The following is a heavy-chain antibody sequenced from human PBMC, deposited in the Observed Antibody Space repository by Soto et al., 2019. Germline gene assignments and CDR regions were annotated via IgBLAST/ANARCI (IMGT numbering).Heavy chain of an antibody. CDR1: GGSISSYY. Sequence: SETLSLTFTVSGGSISSYYWSWIRQPPGKGLEWIGYIYYSGSTNYNPSLKSRVTISVDTSKNQFSLKLSSVTAADTAVYYCARDSSSGYYGMDVWGQGTTVTVS. J-gene: IGHJ6*02. D-gene: IGHD6-6*01. CDR2: IYYSGST. V-gene: IGHV4-59*01. CDR3: ARDSSSGYYGMDV.